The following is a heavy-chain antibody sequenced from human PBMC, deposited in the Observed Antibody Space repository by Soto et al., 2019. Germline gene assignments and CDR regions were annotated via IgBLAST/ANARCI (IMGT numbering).Heavy chain of an antibody. J-gene: IGHJ3*02. CDR2: ISYDGSNK. CDR3: ARGYCSGGSCPSRGAVDAFDI. D-gene: IGHD2-15*01. V-gene: IGHV3-30-3*01. CDR1: GFTFSSYA. Sequence: QPGGSLRLSCAASGFTFSSYAMHWVRQAPGKGLEWVAVISYDGSNKYYADSVKGRFTISRDNSKNTLYLQMNSLRAEDTAVYYCARGYCSGGSCPSRGAVDAFDIWGQGTMVTVSS.